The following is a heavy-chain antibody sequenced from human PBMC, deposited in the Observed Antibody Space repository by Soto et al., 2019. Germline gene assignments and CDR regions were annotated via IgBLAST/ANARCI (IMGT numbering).Heavy chain of an antibody. J-gene: IGHJ6*02. CDR3: AREGPGIPNYYYGMDV. CDR2: IYYSGST. CDR1: GGSISSYY. V-gene: IGHV4-59*01. D-gene: IGHD1-20*01. Sequence: SETLSLTCTVSGGSISSYYWSWIRQPPGKGLEWIGDIYYSGSTNYNPSLKSRVTIPVYTSKNQCSLKLSSVTAADTAVYYSAREGPGIPNYYYGMDVWGQGTTVTVSS.